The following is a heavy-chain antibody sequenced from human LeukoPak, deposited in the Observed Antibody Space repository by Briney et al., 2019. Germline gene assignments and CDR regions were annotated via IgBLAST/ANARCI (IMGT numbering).Heavy chain of an antibody. CDR1: GYTFTGYY. D-gene: IGHD2-2*01. CDR3: ARAVFRPAAVDY. J-gene: IGHJ4*02. Sequence: ASVKVSCKASGYTFTGYYMHWVRQAPGQGLEWMGWINLSSGGTNYAQKFQGRVTMTRDTSISTAYMELSRLRSDDTAVYYCARAVFRPAAVDYWGQGTLVTVSS. V-gene: IGHV1-2*02. CDR2: INLSSGGT.